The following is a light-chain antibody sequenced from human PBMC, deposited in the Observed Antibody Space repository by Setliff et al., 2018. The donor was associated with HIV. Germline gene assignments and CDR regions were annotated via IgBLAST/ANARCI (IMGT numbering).Light chain of an antibody. CDR2: QAT. CDR1: TSDIGRYNL. CDR3: CSTTGSNTYV. Sequence: QSVLTQPASVSGSPGQSITISCNGTTSDIGRYNLVSWYQQYPCKAPKLMIYQATKRPSGVSNRFSGSKSGNTASLTISVLQAEDEADSYCCSTTGSNTYVFGSGSKGTV. J-gene: IGLJ1*01. V-gene: IGLV2-23*01.